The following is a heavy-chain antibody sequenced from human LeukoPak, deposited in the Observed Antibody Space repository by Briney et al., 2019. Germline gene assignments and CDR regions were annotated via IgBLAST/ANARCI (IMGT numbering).Heavy chain of an antibody. CDR1: GGSISSGDYY. Sequence: SQTLSLTCTVSGGSISSGDYYWSWIRQPPGKGLEWIGYIYYSGSTNYNPSLKSRVTISVDTSKNQFSLKLSSVTAADTAVYYCARDNWNYGSSMDVWGQGTTVTVSS. CDR3: ARDNWNYGSSMDV. CDR2: IYYSGST. V-gene: IGHV4-61*08. J-gene: IGHJ6*02. D-gene: IGHD1-7*01.